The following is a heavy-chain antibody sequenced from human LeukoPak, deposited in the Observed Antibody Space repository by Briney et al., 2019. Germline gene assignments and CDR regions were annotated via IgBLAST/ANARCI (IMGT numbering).Heavy chain of an antibody. V-gene: IGHV4-59*10. CDR3: ARAYYYDSTAFDI. CDR2: IYTSGST. Sequence: SETLSLTCAVYGGSFSGYYWSWIRQPAGKGLEWIGRIYTSGSTNYNPSLKSRVTMSVDTSKNQFSLKLSSVTAADTAVYYCARAYYYDSTAFDIWGQGTMVTVSS. J-gene: IGHJ3*02. CDR1: GGSFSGYY. D-gene: IGHD3-22*01.